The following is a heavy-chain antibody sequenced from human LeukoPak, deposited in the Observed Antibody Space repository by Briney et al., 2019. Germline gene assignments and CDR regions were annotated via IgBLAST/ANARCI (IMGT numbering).Heavy chain of an antibody. V-gene: IGHV4-4*02. CDR1: GGSISSSNW. D-gene: IGHD1-26*01. CDR3: ARGAGYSREVNYYYYMDV. Sequence: PSETLSLTCAVSGGSISSSNWWSWVRQPPGKGLEWIGEIYHSGSTNYNPSLKSRVTISVDKSKNQFSLKLNSVTAADTAVYYCARGAGYSREVNYYYYMDVWGKGTTVTVSS. J-gene: IGHJ6*03. CDR2: IYHSGST.